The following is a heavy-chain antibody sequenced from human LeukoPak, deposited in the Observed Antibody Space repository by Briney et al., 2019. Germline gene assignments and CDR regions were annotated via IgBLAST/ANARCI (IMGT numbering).Heavy chain of an antibody. CDR3: AGHSSSPFDP. J-gene: IGHJ5*02. V-gene: IGHV3-30*03. CDR1: GFTFSSYG. Sequence: PGGSLRLSCAASGFTFSSYGMPWVRQAPGKGLEWVAVISYDGSNKYYADSAKGRFTISRDNSKNTLYLQMNSLRAEDTAVYYCAGHSSSPFDPWGQGTLVTVSS. D-gene: IGHD6-13*01. CDR2: ISYDGSNK.